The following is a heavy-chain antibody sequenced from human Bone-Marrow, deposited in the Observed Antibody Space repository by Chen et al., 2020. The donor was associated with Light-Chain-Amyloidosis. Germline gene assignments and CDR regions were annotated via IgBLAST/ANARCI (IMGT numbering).Heavy chain of an antibody. D-gene: IGHD4-17*01. CDR1: GFSVSANY. CDR3: ARGAIDYGDSLRF. Sequence: EVLLEESGGGLIQPGGSLRLSCAASGFSVSANYMSWVRQAPGKGLEWLSVIYDGGNKFYAESVRGRFTISRDSSKNTLSLEMNNLRAEDTAMYYCARGAIDYGDSLRFWGQGTLVTVSS. J-gene: IGHJ4*02. CDR2: IYDGGNK. V-gene: IGHV3-53*01.